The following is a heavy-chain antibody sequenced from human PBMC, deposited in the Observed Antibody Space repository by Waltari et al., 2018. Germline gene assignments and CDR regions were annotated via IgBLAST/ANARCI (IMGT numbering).Heavy chain of an antibody. V-gene: IGHV4-34*01. CDR3: ARVSITMVRGVTTYYYYYGMDV. J-gene: IGHJ6*02. Sequence: QVQLQQWGAGLLKPSETLSLTCAVYGGSFSGYYWSWIRQPPGKGLEWIGEINHSGSPNDTPSLKSRVTISVDTSKNQFSLKLSSVTAADTAVYYCARVSITMVRGVTTYYYYYGMDVWGQGTTVTVSS. CDR1: GGSFSGYY. D-gene: IGHD3-10*01. CDR2: INHSGSP.